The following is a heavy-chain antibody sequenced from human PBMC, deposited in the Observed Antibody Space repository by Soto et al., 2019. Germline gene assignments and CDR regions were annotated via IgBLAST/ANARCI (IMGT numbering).Heavy chain of an antibody. V-gene: IGHV3-23*01. J-gene: IGHJ4*02. D-gene: IGHD2-15*01. CDR3: AKEIMAAAYATTSAFDL. CDR2: VDGSGYDT. CDR1: GFTFSSFA. Sequence: ERQLLESGGGLVQPGGSRRLSCVASGFTFSSFAMGWVHQSPGTGLEWVAGVDGSGYDTSFVASVNGRFTISRDNSENTLFLHMTNLRAEDTARYYCAKEIMAAAYATTSAFDLWGPGTVVSVS.